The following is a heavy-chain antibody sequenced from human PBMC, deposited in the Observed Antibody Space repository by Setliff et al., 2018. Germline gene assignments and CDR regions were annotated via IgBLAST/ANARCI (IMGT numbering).Heavy chain of an antibody. D-gene: IGHD3-10*01. CDR1: GFSFTDFW. V-gene: IGHV5-51*01. J-gene: IGHJ5*02. CDR3: ARQKSTGSGNNWFDP. Sequence: GESLKISCKGSGFSFTDFWIGWVRQMPGKGLEWMGLIYAGDSDTRYNPSFQGRVTMSADKSINTAYLQWSSLKASDTAIYYCARQKSTGSGNNWFDPWGQRTLVTAPQ. CDR2: IYAGDSDT.